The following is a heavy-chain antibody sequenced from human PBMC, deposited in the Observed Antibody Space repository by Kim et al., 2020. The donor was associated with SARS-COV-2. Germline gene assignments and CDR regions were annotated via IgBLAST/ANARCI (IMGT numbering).Heavy chain of an antibody. V-gene: IGHV4-39*01. J-gene: IGHJ4*02. CDR3: ARRGVNYYGSGSYYYNDY. D-gene: IGHD3-10*01. Sequence: KSRVTISVDTSKNQFTLKLSSVTAADTAVYYCARRGVNYYGSGSYYYNDYWGQGTLVTVSS.